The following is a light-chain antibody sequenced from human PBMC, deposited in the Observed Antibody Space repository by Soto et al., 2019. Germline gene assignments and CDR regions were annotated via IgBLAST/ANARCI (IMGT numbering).Light chain of an antibody. Sequence: SYELTQPPSVSVAPGQTARITCGGNNIGSQSVHWYQQQPGQAPVLVVYDDSDRPSGIPERFPGSKSGNTATLTISRVEAGDEADYYCQVWDSTSDHVVFGGGTKLTVL. CDR1: NIGSQS. J-gene: IGLJ2*01. CDR3: QVWDSTSDHVV. V-gene: IGLV3-21*02. CDR2: DDS.